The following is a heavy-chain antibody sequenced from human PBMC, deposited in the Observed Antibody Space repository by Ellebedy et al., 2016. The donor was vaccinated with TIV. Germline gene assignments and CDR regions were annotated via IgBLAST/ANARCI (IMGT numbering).Heavy chain of an antibody. J-gene: IGHJ4*02. Sequence: PGGSLRLSCTASGFTFGDYTMSWFRQAPGKGLEWVAFIRSKGYGGAIEYAASVKDRFTISRDDSKSIAYLQMNSLKTEDTAVYYCSRDYDILTGYSLDYWGQGTLVTVSS. D-gene: IGHD3-9*01. CDR3: SRDYDILTGYSLDY. CDR2: IRSKGYGGAI. CDR1: GFTFGDYT. V-gene: IGHV3-49*03.